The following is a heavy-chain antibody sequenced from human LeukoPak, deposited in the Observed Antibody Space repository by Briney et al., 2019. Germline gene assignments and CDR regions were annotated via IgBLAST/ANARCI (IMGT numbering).Heavy chain of an antibody. D-gene: IGHD5-24*01. V-gene: IGHV4-4*02. CDR3: ARHSLNNYGSYY. CDR2: IYHSGST. Sequence: PSGTLSLTCAVSGGSISSSNWWSWVRQPPGKGLEWIGEIYHSGSTNYNPSLKSRVTISVDTSKNQFSLRLSSATAADMATYYCARHSLNNYGSYYWGQGTLVTVSS. CDR1: GGSISSSNW. J-gene: IGHJ4*02.